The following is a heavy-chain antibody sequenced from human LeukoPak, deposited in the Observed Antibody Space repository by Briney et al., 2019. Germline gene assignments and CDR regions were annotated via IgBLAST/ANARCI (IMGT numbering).Heavy chain of an antibody. V-gene: IGHV3-48*01. CDR3: ARDSSWSFDY. CDR1: GFTFSSYS. CDR2: IISTANAT. Sequence: GGSLRLSCAASGFTFSSYSMNWVRQAPGKGLEWISYIISTANATYYADSVKGRFTISRDNAKNSVYLQMNSLRAEDTAVYYCARDSSWSFDYWGQGTLVTVSS. D-gene: IGHD3-10*01. J-gene: IGHJ4*02.